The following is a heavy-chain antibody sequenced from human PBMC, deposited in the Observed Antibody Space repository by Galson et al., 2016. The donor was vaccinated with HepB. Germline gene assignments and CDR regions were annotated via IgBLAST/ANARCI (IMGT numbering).Heavy chain of an antibody. CDR3: ARGSALDGLDV. CDR1: GFTFSSFG. V-gene: IGHV3-21*01. CDR2: ISKAGTYI. J-gene: IGHJ6*02. D-gene: IGHD3-16*01. Sequence: SLRLSCAASGFTFSSFGMTWVRQAPGKGLEWTSFISKAGTYIYYADSLKGRCTISRDNAKKSLYLQMSSLRVDDTAVYYCARGSALDGLDVWGQGTTVTVSS.